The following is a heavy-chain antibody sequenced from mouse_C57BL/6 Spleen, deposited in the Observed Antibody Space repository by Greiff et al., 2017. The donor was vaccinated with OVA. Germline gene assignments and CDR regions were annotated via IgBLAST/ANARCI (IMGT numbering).Heavy chain of an antibody. V-gene: IGHV1-50*01. J-gene: IGHJ2*01. CDR3: ARSGTVYWFDY. D-gene: IGHD3-1*01. Sequence: QVQLKESGAELVKPGASVKLSCKASGYTFTSYWMQWVQQRPGQGLEWIGEIDPSDSYTNYNQKFKGKATLTVDTSSSTAYMQLSSLTSEDSAVYYCARSGTVYWFDYWGQGTTLTVSA. CDR1: GYTFTSYW. CDR2: IDPSDSYT.